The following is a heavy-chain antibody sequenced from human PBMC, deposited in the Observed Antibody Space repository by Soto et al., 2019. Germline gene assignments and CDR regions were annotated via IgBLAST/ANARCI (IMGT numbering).Heavy chain of an antibody. J-gene: IGHJ6*03. D-gene: IGHD2-15*01. Sequence: GGSLRLSCAASGFTFSSYGMHWVRQAPGKGLEWVAVIPYDGSNKYYADSVKGRFTISRDNSKNTLYLQMNSLRAEDTAVYYCAKDLAAYYYYYYMDVWGKGTTVTVSS. CDR2: IPYDGSNK. CDR3: AKDLAAYYYYYYMDV. CDR1: GFTFSSYG. V-gene: IGHV3-30*18.